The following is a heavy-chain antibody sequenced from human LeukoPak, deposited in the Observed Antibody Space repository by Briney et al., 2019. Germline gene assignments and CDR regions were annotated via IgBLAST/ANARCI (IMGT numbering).Heavy chain of an antibody. CDR1: GGTFSSYA. V-gene: IGHV1-69*04. J-gene: IGHJ4*02. CDR3: ARGRYYYDSRPRLEVFDY. CDR2: IIPILGIA. D-gene: IGHD3-22*01. Sequence: ASVKVSCKASGGTFSSYAISWVRQAPGQGLEWMGRIIPILGIANYAQKFQGRVTITADKSTSTAYMELSSLRSEDTAVYYCARGRYYYDSRPRLEVFDYWGQGTLVTVSS.